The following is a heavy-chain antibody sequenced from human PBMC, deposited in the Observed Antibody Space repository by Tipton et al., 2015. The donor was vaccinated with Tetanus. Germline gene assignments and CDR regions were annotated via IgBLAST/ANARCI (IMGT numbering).Heavy chain of an antibody. CDR1: GGSVSGGAYT. J-gene: IGHJ4*02. D-gene: IGHD4-17*01. CDR2: VYHGGT. CDR3: TRGRNYGDYLDF. V-gene: IGHV4-30-2*01. Sequence: TLSLTCVVFGGSVSGGAYTWNWIRQPPGKGLEWIGSVYHGGTIYTPSLKSRVTILVDRSRSHFSLNLTSVTAADTALYYCTRGRNYGDYLDFWGQGSLVTVSS.